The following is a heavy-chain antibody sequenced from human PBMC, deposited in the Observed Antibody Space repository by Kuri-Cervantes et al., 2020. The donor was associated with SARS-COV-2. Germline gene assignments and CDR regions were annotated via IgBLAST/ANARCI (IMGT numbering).Heavy chain of an antibody. CDR1: GFTFRNYG. CDR2: IRYDGHSE. V-gene: IGHV3-30*02. Sequence: GGSLRLSCAPSGFTFRNYGMHWVRLAPGKGLEWMAFIRYDGHSEDYADSVKGRFTVSRDNSKNTLYLQMNSLTTEDTAVYYCAKFYRDIVVVPAARGFYFDYWGQGTLVTVSS. D-gene: IGHD2-2*01. CDR3: AKFYRDIVVVPAARGFYFDY. J-gene: IGHJ4*02.